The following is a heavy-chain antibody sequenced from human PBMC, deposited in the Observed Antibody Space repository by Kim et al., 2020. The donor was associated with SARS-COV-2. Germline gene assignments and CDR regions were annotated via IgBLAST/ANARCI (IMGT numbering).Heavy chain of an antibody. CDR3: ARSGYDSSGYYPFDY. CDR1: GYSFTSYW. V-gene: IGHV5-10-1*01. CDR2: IDPSDSYT. D-gene: IGHD3-22*01. J-gene: IGHJ4*02. Sequence: GESLEISCKGSGYSFTSYWISWVRQMPGKGLEWMGRIDPSDSYTNYSPSFQGHVTISADKSISTAYLQWSSLKASDTAMYYCARSGYDSSGYYPFDYWGQGTLVTVSS.